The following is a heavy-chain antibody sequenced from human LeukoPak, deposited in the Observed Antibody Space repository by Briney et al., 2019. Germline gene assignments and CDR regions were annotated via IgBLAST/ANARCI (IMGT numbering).Heavy chain of an antibody. J-gene: IGHJ4*02. Sequence: GGSLRLSCAASGFTFSSYEMNWVRQAPGKGLEWVSYISSSGSTIYYADSVKGRFTISRDNAKNSPYLQMNSLRAEDTAVYFCARDSSRGFDYWGQGTLVTVSS. D-gene: IGHD3-10*01. CDR2: ISSSGSTI. CDR3: ARDSSRGFDY. CDR1: GFTFSSYE. V-gene: IGHV3-48*03.